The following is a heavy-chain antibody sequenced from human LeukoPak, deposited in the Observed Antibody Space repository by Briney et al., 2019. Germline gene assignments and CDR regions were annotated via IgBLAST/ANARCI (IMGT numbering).Heavy chain of an antibody. Sequence: AGGSLRLSCAASGFTVSSSYMSWVRQAPGKGLEWVSVIYSGGSTYYADSVKGRFTISRDNSKNTLYLQMNSLRAEDTAVYYCARGIRGPAGVWRSYYGMDVWGQGTTVTVSS. J-gene: IGHJ6*02. D-gene: IGHD3-10*01. V-gene: IGHV3-53*01. CDR1: GFTVSSSY. CDR2: IYSGGST. CDR3: ARGIRGPAGVWRSYYGMDV.